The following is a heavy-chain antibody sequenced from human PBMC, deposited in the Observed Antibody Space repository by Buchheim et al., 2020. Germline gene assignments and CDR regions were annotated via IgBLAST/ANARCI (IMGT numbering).Heavy chain of an antibody. Sequence: QVQLVQSGAEVKKPGASLKVSCKASGYTFTGYYLHWVRQAPGQGLEWMGWINPNSGDTKYAQKFQGRVTMTSDTSISTAYMALSRLGSDDTAVYYWARGTYYYDSSGYYEDYWGQGTL. CDR1: GYTFTGYY. V-gene: IGHV1-2*02. CDR3: ARGTYYYDSSGYYEDY. D-gene: IGHD3-22*01. CDR2: INPNSGDT. J-gene: IGHJ4*02.